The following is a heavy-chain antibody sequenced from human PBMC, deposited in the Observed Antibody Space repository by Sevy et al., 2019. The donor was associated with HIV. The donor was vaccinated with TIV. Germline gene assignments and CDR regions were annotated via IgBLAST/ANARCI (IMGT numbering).Heavy chain of an antibody. CDR2: ISYDGSKK. Sequence: GGSLRLSCAASGFTFSSYGMHWVRQAPGKGLEWVTVISYDGSKKYYADSVKGRFTISRDNSKNTIYLQMNSLRPEDTAVYYCAKDGGRGNLNPGLHWGQGTLVTVSS. J-gene: IGHJ4*02. D-gene: IGHD3-16*01. CDR1: GFTFSSYG. V-gene: IGHV3-30*18. CDR3: AKDGGRGNLNPGLH.